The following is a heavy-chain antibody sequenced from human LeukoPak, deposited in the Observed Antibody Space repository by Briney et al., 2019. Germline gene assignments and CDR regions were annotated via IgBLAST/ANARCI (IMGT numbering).Heavy chain of an antibody. CDR1: GFTFSSYA. V-gene: IGHV3-30-3*01. CDR2: ISYDGSNK. CDR3: ARASDFAVYYAMDV. D-gene: IGHD3-3*01. J-gene: IGHJ6*02. Sequence: GRSLRLSCAASGFTFSSYAMDWVRQAPGKGLEWVTVISYDGSNKYYADSVKGRFTISRDNSKNTLYLQMNSLRAEDTAVYYCARASDFAVYYAMDVWGQGTTVTVSS.